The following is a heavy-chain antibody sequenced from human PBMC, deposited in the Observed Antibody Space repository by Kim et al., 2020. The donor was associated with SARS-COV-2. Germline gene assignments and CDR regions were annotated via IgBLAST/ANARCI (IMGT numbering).Heavy chain of an antibody. CDR1: GDTINRSPYF. CDR2: IYSSGTT. CDR3: ARQGLGSGYDSPPAYFDH. V-gene: IGHV4-39*01. Sequence: SETLYLTCTVSGDTINRSPYFWGWVRQPPGKGLQWIGSIYSSGTTYSSPSLNSRVTLSVDMSENQFSLRLTSVTVAETAVYYCARQGLGSGYDSPPAYFDHWGQGILVTVSS. D-gene: IGHD5-12*01. J-gene: IGHJ4*02.